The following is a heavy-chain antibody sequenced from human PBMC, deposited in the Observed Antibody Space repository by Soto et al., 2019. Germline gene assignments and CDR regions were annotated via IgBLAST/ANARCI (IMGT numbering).Heavy chain of an antibody. CDR2: ASHTGGT. D-gene: IGHD1-1*01. J-gene: IGHJ6*02. CDR3: ARSRNLDV. V-gene: IGHV4-34*01. Sequence: QVQVQQWGAGLLKFSETLSLTCAVNGGSFSGWHWTWLRQPPGKGLEWIGEASHTGGTNYNPSLESRVTLSVDRSRNQLSLKLTSVSAADTAVYYCARSRNLDVWGPGTTVIVSS. CDR1: GGSFSGWH.